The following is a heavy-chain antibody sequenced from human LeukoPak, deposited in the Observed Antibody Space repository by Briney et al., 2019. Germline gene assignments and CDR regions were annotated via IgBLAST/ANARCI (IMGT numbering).Heavy chain of an antibody. CDR3: VRGMTAPDY. CDR1: GFTFNHYA. Sequence: GGSLRLSCAASGFTFNHYAMSWVRQAPGKGLEWVSSLSGGGGITWYADSAKGRFTISRDNSQSTLYLHMNGLRAEDTAVYYCVRGMTAPDYWGQGSLVTVSS. CDR2: LSGGGGIT. V-gene: IGHV3-23*01. D-gene: IGHD2-21*02. J-gene: IGHJ4*02.